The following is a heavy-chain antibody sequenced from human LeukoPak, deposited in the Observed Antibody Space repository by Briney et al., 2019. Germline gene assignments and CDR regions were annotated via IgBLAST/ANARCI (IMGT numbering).Heavy chain of an antibody. J-gene: IGHJ4*02. V-gene: IGHV1-46*01. D-gene: IGHD3-16*02. CDR2: INPISGAT. Sequence: GASVKVSCKASGYTFIYYYMHWVRQAPGHGLEWMGIINPISGATDYAQKFQGRVTMTRDTSTSTVYMELSSLRSEDTAMYYCARLPYRDGVAQDYWGQGTLVTVS. CDR3: ARLPYRDGVAQDY. CDR1: GYTFIYYY.